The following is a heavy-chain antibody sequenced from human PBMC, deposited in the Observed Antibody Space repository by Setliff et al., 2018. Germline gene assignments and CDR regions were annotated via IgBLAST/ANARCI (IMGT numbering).Heavy chain of an antibody. Sequence: SETLSLTCAVSDFSVSSNYYWGWIRQPPGKGLEWIANVCYSGSTYYSPSLKSRVTMSVDTSKNQFSLNLSSVTAADTAVYYCARTSSGRYFDLWGRGTLVTVSS. CDR1: DFSVSSNYY. CDR2: VCYSGST. V-gene: IGHV4-38-2*01. J-gene: IGHJ2*01. CDR3: ARTSSGRYFDL.